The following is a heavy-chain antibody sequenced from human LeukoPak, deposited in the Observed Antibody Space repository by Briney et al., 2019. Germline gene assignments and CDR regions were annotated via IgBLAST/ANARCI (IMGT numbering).Heavy chain of an antibody. CDR3: AKKAVSSSWTYFDY. J-gene: IGHJ4*02. CDR1: GFTFRNYG. Sequence: GGSLRLSSETSGFTFRNYGMSWVRQAPGKGLEWVSSTSGDGGETFYAESVKGRFTISRDNSKNTLYLQMNSLRAEDTAIYYCAKKAVSSSWTYFDYWGQGALVTVSS. D-gene: IGHD6-13*01. CDR2: TSGDGGET. V-gene: IGHV3-23*01.